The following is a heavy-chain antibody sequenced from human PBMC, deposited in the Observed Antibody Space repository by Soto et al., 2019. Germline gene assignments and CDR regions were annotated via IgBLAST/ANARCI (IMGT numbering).Heavy chain of an antibody. V-gene: IGHV5-51*01. CDR1: GYSFSSYW. CDR2: IYPGNSET. J-gene: IGHJ5*02. CDR3: AKRSYSYDPSAFYHWFDP. Sequence: PGESLKISCKGSGYSFSSYWIGWVRQIPGKGLEWMGSIYPGNSETRYSPSFQGQVTISADKSISTAYLQWNSLKASDTAIYYCAKRSYSYDPSAFYHWFDPWGQGTLVTVSS. D-gene: IGHD3-22*01.